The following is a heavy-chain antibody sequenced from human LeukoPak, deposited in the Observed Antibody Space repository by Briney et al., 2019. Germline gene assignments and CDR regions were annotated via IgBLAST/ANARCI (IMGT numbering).Heavy chain of an antibody. V-gene: IGHV3-30*19. Sequence: GGSLRLSCAASGFTFSSYGMHWVRQAPGKGLDWVARIAYDGSNENYAESVKGRFTVSRDNSKNTLFLQLNSLRAEDTAVYYCARPSGSVTIFGVVDYFDYWGQGSLVTVSS. CDR2: IAYDGSNE. D-gene: IGHD3-3*01. CDR3: ARPSGSVTIFGVVDYFDY. J-gene: IGHJ4*02. CDR1: GFTFSSYG.